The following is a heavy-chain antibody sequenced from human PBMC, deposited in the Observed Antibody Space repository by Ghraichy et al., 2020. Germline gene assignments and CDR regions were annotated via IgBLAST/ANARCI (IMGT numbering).Heavy chain of an antibody. CDR2: ISGSGGST. CDR3: AKDLGGDWVTDGMDV. V-gene: IGHV3-23*01. Sequence: GGSLRLSCAASGFTFSSYGMSWVRQAPGKGLEWVSVISGSGGSTYYADSVKGRFTISRDNSKNTLYLQMNSLRAEDTAIYYCAKDLGGDWVTDGMDVWGQGTTVTVSS. CDR1: GFTFSSYG. J-gene: IGHJ6*02. D-gene: IGHD2-21*02.